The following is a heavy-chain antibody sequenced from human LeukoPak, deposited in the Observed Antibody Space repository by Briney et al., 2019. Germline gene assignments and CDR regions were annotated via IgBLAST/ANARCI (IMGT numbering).Heavy chain of an antibody. V-gene: IGHV1-18*01. Sequence: ASVKVPCKASGYTFTSYGISWVRQAPGQGLEWMGWISAYNGNTNCAQKLQGRVTMTTDTSTSTAYMELRSLRSDDTAVYYCARDSGDYGDYFFYYYYYGMGVWGQGTTVTVSS. J-gene: IGHJ6*02. CDR3: ARDSGDYGDYFFYYYYYGMGV. D-gene: IGHD4-17*01. CDR1: GYTFTSYG. CDR2: ISAYNGNT.